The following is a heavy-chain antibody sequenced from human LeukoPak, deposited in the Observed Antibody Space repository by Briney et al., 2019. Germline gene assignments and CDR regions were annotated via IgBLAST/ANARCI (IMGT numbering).Heavy chain of an antibody. CDR2: IRYDGSNK. Sequence: TGGSLRLSCAASGFTFSTHGMHWVRQAPGKGLEWVAFIRYDGSNKYYADSVKGRFTISRDNSKNTLYLQMNSLRAEDTAVYYCARDVSSRVRGDFDYWGQGTLVTVSS. CDR1: GFTFSTHG. J-gene: IGHJ4*02. CDR3: ARDVSSRVRGDFDY. V-gene: IGHV3-30*02. D-gene: IGHD3-10*01.